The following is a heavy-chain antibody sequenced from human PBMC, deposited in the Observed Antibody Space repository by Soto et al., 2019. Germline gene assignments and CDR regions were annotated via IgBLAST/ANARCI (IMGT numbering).Heavy chain of an antibody. CDR2: ISAYNGNT. CDR1: GYTFTSYG. D-gene: IGHD2-2*01. CDR3: ARGEDCSSTSCSFDY. Sequence: GASVKVSCKASGYTFTSYGISWVRQAPGQGLEWMGWISAYNGNTNYAQKLQGRVTMTTDTSTSTAYMELRSLRSDDTAVYYCARGEDCSSTSCSFDYWGQGTLVTVSS. V-gene: IGHV1-18*01. J-gene: IGHJ4*02.